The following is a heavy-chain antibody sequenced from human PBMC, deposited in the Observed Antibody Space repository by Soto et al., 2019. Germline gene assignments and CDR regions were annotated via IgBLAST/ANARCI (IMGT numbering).Heavy chain of an antibody. V-gene: IGHV5-51*01. CDR2: IYPGDFDT. Sequence: PGESLKISCQGSGYDFIKFWIAWVRQMPGKGLEWMGIIYPGDFDTRYHPSFQGQFTISADTSISTAYLQWSSLKASDSAVYYCERRLKDDYGRSHYYSAFDVWGRGSTVTVSS. CDR1: GYDFIKFW. J-gene: IGHJ6*02. D-gene: IGHD5-12*01. CDR3: ERRLKDDYGRSHYYSAFDV.